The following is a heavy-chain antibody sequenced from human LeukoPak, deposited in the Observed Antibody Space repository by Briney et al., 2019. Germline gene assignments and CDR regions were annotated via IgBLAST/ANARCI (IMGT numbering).Heavy chain of an antibody. J-gene: IGHJ6*03. D-gene: IGHD6-19*01. CDR3: ARGIAVIKGRDAYSYYYYTDV. V-gene: IGHV4-4*02. CDR1: GGSISSSNW. Sequence: SETLSLTCAVSGGSISSSNWWSWVRQPPGKGLEWIGEIYHSGSTNYNPSLKSRVTISVDTSKNQFSLKLSSVTAAAPAVYYCARGIAVIKGRDAYSYYYYTDVWGKGTTVTIS. CDR2: IYHSGST.